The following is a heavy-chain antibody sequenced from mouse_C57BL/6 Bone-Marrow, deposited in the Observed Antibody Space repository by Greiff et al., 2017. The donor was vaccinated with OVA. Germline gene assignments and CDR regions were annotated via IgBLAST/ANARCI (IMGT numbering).Heavy chain of an antibody. CDR2: IYPSDSET. V-gene: IGHV1-61*01. CDR3: ARGDYYGSSYLAY. J-gene: IGHJ3*01. D-gene: IGHD1-1*01. CDR1: GYTFTSYW. Sequence: QVQLKQPGAELVRPGSSVKLSCKASGYTFTSYWMDWVKQRPGQGLEWIGNIYPSDSETHYNQKFKDKATLTVDKSSSTAYMQLSSLTSEDSAVYYCARGDYYGSSYLAYWGQGTLVTVSA.